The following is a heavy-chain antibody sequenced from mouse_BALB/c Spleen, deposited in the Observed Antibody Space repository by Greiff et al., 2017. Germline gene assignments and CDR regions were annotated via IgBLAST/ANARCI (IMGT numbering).Heavy chain of an antibody. V-gene: IGHV1-5*01. J-gene: IGHJ3*01. CDR1: GYSFTSYW. CDR2: IYPGNSDT. D-gene: IGHD2-1*01. Sequence: VQLQQSGTVLARPGASVKMSCKASGYSFTSYWMHWVKQRPGQGLEWIGAIYPGNSDTSYNQKFKGKAKLTAVTSASTAYMELSSLTNEDSAVYYCTRPIYYGNYVWFAYWGQGTLVTVSA. CDR3: TRPIYYGNYVWFAY.